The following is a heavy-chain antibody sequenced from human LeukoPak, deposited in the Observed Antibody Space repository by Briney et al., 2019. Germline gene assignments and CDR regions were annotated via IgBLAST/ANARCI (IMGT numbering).Heavy chain of an antibody. CDR2: ISGSGDST. CDR3: AREVGYFDS. V-gene: IGHV3-23*01. J-gene: IGHJ4*02. D-gene: IGHD2-15*01. Sequence: GGSLRLSCAASGFTFSSYAMSWVRQAPGKGLEWVSVISGSGDSTYYADSVKGRFTISRDNSKNTLFLQMNSLRGEDTAIYYCAREVGYFDSWGQGTLVTVSS. CDR1: GFTFSSYA.